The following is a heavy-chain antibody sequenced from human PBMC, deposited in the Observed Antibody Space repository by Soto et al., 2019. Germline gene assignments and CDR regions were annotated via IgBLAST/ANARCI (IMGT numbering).Heavy chain of an antibody. V-gene: IGHV4-4*02. CDR1: SGSISSSNW. J-gene: IGHJ4*02. CDR2: IYHSGST. Sequence: SETLSLTCAVSSGSISSSNWWRWVRQPPGKGLEWIGEIYHSGSTNYNPSLKSRVTISVDKSKNQFSLKLSSVTAADTAVYYCARGTQDCSSTSCYLRFDYWGQGTLDTVSS. D-gene: IGHD2-2*01. CDR3: ARGTQDCSSTSCYLRFDY.